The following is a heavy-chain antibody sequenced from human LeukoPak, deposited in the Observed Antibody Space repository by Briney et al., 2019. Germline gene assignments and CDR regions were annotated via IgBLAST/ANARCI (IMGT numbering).Heavy chain of an antibody. Sequence: SETLSLTCAVYGGSFSGYYWSWFRQPPGKGLEWIGKINHSGSTNYNPSLKSRVTISVDTSKNQFSLKLSSVTAADTAVYYCARGHRIVGAKRGGTFDIWGQGTMVTVSS. CDR2: INHSGST. D-gene: IGHD1-26*01. CDR1: GGSFSGYY. V-gene: IGHV4-34*01. CDR3: ARGHRIVGAKRGGTFDI. J-gene: IGHJ3*02.